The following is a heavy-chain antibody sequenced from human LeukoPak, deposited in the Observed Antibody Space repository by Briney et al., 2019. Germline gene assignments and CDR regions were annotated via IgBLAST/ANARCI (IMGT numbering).Heavy chain of an antibody. CDR3: ARVGHNWFDP. CDR2: IYHSGRT. Sequence: SEPVSLTCAVSGGSISSPNWWTSVRQPPGKGLEWIGEIYHSGRTNSNPSLESRVIMSVDKSKNQFSLKFTSVTAADTAVYYCARVGHNWFDPWGPGNLGSVSS. V-gene: IGHV4-4*02. J-gene: IGHJ5*02. CDR1: GGSISSPNW. D-gene: IGHD1-26*01.